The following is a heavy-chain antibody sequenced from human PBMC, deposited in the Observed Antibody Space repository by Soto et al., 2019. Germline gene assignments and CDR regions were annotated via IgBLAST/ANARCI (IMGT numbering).Heavy chain of an antibody. CDR3: ARLPNKSPQN. CDR2: ISNDGSST. CDR1: GFTFSSYW. V-gene: IGHV3-74*01. Sequence: EVQLVESGGGLVQPGGSLRLSCVASGFTFSSYWMHWVRQAPGKGLVWVSSISNDGSSTSYADPGKGRFTISRDNAKNTLYLQMNRLRAEDTAVYYCARLPNKSPQNWGQGTLVIVSP. J-gene: IGHJ1*01.